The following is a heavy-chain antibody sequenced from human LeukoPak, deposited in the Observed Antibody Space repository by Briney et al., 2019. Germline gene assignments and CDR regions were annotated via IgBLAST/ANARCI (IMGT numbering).Heavy chain of an antibody. Sequence: GASVKVSCKASGYTFTSYGISWVRQAPGQGLEWMGWISAYNGNTNSAQKFQGRVSMTTDASTTTAYMELRSLRSDDTAVYYCARGEGSYRHLQHWGQGTLVTVSS. D-gene: IGHD1-26*01. CDR2: ISAYNGNT. CDR1: GYTFTSYG. CDR3: ARGEGSYRHLQH. V-gene: IGHV1-18*01. J-gene: IGHJ1*01.